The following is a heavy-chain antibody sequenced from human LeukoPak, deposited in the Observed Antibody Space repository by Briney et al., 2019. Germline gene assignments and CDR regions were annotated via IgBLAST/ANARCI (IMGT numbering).Heavy chain of an antibody. V-gene: IGHV4-34*01. CDR2: INHSGST. Sequence: SETLSLTCAVYGGSFSGYYWSWIRQPPGKGLEWIGEINHSGSTNYNPSLKSRVTISVDTYKNQFSLKLSSVTAADTAVYYCARVRRGIAAAGTRKGLWFDPWGQGTLVTVSS. CDR1: GGSFSGYY. D-gene: IGHD6-13*01. J-gene: IGHJ5*02. CDR3: ARVRRGIAAAGTRKGLWFDP.